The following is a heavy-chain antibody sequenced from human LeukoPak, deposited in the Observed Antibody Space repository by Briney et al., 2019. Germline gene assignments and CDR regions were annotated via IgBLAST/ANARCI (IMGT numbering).Heavy chain of an antibody. J-gene: IGHJ4*02. D-gene: IGHD2-2*01. CDR2: INIDGSSI. Sequence: GGSLRLSCAASGFTLNKYWMHWVRQARGKGLVWVSRINIDGSSISYADSVRGRFTISRDNAKNTLYLQMNNLRAEDTAVYYCTRIPADQTFFDFWGQGTLVTVSS. CDR1: GFTLNKYW. V-gene: IGHV3-74*01. CDR3: TRIPADQTFFDF.